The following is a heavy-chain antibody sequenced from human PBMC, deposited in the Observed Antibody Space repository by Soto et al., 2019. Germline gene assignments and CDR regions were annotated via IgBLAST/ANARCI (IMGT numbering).Heavy chain of an antibody. D-gene: IGHD1-26*01. Sequence: SQTLPLTCAITGDSVSSNRAGWSWVGQSPSRGLEWLGRTYYRSKWYYEYAVSVRGRITINPDTSKNQYSLQLNSVTPEDTAVYFCARGEQYSGKIFDYWGQGTLVTVSS. CDR1: GDSVSSNRAG. CDR3: ARGEQYSGKIFDY. V-gene: IGHV6-1*01. J-gene: IGHJ4*01. CDR2: TYYRSKWYY.